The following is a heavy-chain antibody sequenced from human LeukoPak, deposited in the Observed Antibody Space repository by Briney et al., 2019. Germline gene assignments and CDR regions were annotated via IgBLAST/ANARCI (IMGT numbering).Heavy chain of an antibody. CDR2: IYFTGST. CDR3: ARQYSSGWLTGGFDY. CDR1: GDSISSPSYY. J-gene: IGHJ4*02. V-gene: IGHV4-39*01. D-gene: IGHD6-19*01. Sequence: SETLSLTCTVSGDSISSPSYYWGWIRQPPGKGLEWIGSIYFTGSTHYNPSLKSRLTMSVDTSKNQFSLKLSSVTAADTAVYYCARQYSSGWLTGGFDYWGQGTLVTVSS.